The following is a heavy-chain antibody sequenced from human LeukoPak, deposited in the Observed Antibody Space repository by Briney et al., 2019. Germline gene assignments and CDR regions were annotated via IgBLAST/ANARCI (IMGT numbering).Heavy chain of an antibody. J-gene: IGHJ4*02. CDR1: GFTVSSNY. CDR3: AKDGTRLPTYFDY. V-gene: IGHV3-23*01. D-gene: IGHD5-18*01. CDR2: ISGSGGST. Sequence: GGSLRLSCAASGFTVSSNYMSWVRQAPGKGLEWVSAISGSGGSTYYADSVKGRFTISRDNSKNTLYLQMNSLRAEDTAVYYCAKDGTRLPTYFDYWGQGTLVTVSS.